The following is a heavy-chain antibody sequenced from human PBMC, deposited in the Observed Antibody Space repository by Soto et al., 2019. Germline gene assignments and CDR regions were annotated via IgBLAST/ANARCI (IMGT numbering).Heavy chain of an antibody. D-gene: IGHD2-15*01. CDR3: ARYCSGGSCYAGQPGYYGMDV. Sequence: SEPLSLTCAVSGYSISSGYYWGWIRQPPGKGLEWIGSIYHSGSTYYNPSLKSRVTISVDTSKNQFSLKLSSVTAADTAVYYCARYCSGGSCYAGQPGYYGMDVWGQGTTVTVSS. CDR2: IYHSGST. J-gene: IGHJ6*02. CDR1: GYSISSGYY. V-gene: IGHV4-38-2*01.